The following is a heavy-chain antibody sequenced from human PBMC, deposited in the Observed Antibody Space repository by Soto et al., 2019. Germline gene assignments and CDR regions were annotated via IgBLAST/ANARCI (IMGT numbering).Heavy chain of an antibody. CDR1: GYTFTSYY. J-gene: IGHJ4*02. Sequence: GASVKVSCKASGYTFTSYYMHWVRQAPGQGLQWMGIINPSGGSTSYAQKFQGRVTMTRDTSTSTVYMELRSLRFDDTAVYYCARHRVRIHDSNKLLDYWGQGTLVTVSS. V-gene: IGHV1-46*01. CDR3: ARHRVRIHDSNKLLDY. CDR2: INPSGGST. D-gene: IGHD3-22*01.